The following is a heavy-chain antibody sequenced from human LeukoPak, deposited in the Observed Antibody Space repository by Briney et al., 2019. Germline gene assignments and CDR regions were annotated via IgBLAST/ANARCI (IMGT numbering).Heavy chain of an antibody. V-gene: IGHV4-4*07. CDR1: GGSISGYY. D-gene: IGHD5-12*01. CDR2: IYTSGST. Sequence: SETLSLTCTVSGGSISGYYWSWIRQPAGKGLEWSGRIYTSGSTNYNPSLKSRVTISVDTSKNQFSLKLSSVTAADTAVYYCARGPKVATLYDYWGQGTLVTVSS. J-gene: IGHJ4*02. CDR3: ARGPKVATLYDY.